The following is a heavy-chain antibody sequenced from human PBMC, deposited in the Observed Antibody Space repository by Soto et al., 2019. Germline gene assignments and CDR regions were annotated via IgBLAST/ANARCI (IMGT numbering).Heavy chain of an antibody. CDR3: ARKALTGTNYSYCCMDV. Sequence: QVQLVQSGAEVKKPGSSVKVSCKASGGTFSSYAISWVRQAPGQGLEWMGGIIPIFGTANYAQKFQGRVTITADESTSTAYMELSSLRSENTAVYYCARKALTGTNYSYCCMDVWGQGTTVTVSS. J-gene: IGHJ6*02. D-gene: IGHD1-7*01. V-gene: IGHV1-69*12. CDR2: IIPIFGTA. CDR1: GGTFSSYA.